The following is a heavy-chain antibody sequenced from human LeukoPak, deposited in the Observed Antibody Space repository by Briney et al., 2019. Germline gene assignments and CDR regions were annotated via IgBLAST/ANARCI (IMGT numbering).Heavy chain of an antibody. Sequence: GGSLRLSCAASGFTFSSYAMSWVHQAPGKGLEWVSAISGSGGSTYYADSVKGRFTISRDNSKNTLSLQMNSLRAEDTAIYYCGKALYYGSGSYQLDYWGQGTLVTVSS. CDR3: GKALYYGSGSYQLDY. CDR1: GFTFSSYA. V-gene: IGHV3-23*01. J-gene: IGHJ4*02. D-gene: IGHD3-10*01. CDR2: ISGSGGST.